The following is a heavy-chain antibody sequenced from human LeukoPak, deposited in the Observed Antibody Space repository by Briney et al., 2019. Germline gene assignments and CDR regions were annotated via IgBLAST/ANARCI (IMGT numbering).Heavy chain of an antibody. J-gene: IGHJ4*02. CDR1: GFTFSSYA. CDR3: ASVRSGYHFDY. V-gene: IGHV4-30-2*05. Sequence: LRLSCAASGFTFSSYAMTWIRQPPGKGLEWIAYIYHTGSTYYNPSLKSRVTMSVDTSKNQFSLNLSSVTAADTAVYYCASVRSGYHFDYWGQGTLVTVSS. D-gene: IGHD3-3*01. CDR2: IYHTGST.